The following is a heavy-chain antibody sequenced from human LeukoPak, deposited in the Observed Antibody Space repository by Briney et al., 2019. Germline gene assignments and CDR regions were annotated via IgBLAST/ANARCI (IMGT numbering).Heavy chain of an antibody. Sequence: GASVKVSCKASGGTFSSYAISWVRQAPGQGLEWMGGIIPIFGTANYAQKFQGRVTITADKSTSTAYMELSSLRSEDTAVYYCARVTRSGGDYYDSSGYYFDYWGQGTLVTVSS. CDR3: ARVTRSGGDYYDSSGYYFDY. V-gene: IGHV1-69*06. CDR2: IIPIFGTA. D-gene: IGHD3-22*01. CDR1: GGTFSSYA. J-gene: IGHJ4*02.